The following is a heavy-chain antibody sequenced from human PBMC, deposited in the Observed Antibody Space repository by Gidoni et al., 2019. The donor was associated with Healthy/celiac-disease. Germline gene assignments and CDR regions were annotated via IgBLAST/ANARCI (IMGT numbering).Heavy chain of an antibody. V-gene: IGHV3-48*02. D-gene: IGHD2-2*01. Sequence: EVQLVESGGGLVQPGGSLRLSCAASGFTFSSYSMNWVRQAPGKGLEWVSYISSSSSTIYYADSVKGRFTISRDNAKNSLYLQMNSLRDEDTAVYYCARVPHGFLRSTTHTPFDYWGQGTLVTVSS. CDR1: GFTFSSYS. CDR3: ARVPHGFLRSTTHTPFDY. J-gene: IGHJ4*02. CDR2: ISSSSSTI.